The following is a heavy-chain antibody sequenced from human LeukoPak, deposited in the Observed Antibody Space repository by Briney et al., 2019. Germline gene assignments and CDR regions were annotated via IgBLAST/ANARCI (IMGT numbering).Heavy chain of an antibody. D-gene: IGHD1-1*01. J-gene: IGHJ3*02. CDR2: IYYSGST. Sequence: SETLSLTCTVSGGSISSYYWSRIRQPPGKGLEWIGYIYYSGSTNYNPSLKSRVTISVDTSKNQFSLKLSSVTAADTAVYYCARHTGDNWNDGDDAFDIWGQGTMVTVSS. CDR3: ARHTGDNWNDGDDAFDI. CDR1: GGSISSYY. V-gene: IGHV4-59*08.